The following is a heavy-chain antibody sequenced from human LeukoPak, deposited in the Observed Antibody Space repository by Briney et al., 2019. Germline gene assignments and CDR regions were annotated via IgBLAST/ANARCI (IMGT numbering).Heavy chain of an antibody. D-gene: IGHD6-19*01. V-gene: IGHV1-69*06. Sequence: GASVKVSCKASGYTFTSYAISWVRQAPGQGLEWMGGIIPIFGTANYAQKFQGRVTITADKSTSTAYMELGSLRSEDTAVYYCARSRYSSGSGAYYFDYWGQGTLVTVSS. J-gene: IGHJ4*02. CDR3: ARSRYSSGSGAYYFDY. CDR2: IIPIFGTA. CDR1: GYTFTSYA.